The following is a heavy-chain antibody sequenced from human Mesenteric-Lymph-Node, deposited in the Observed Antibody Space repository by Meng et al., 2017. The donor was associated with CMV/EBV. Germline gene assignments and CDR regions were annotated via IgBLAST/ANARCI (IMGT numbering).Heavy chain of an antibody. J-gene: IGHJ4*02. CDR2: INHSGGT. D-gene: IGHD3-9*01. CDR3: ARCHNDILTGYSDY. V-gene: IGHV4-34*01. Sequence: SETLSLTCAVYGGSFSGYYWSWIRQAPGKGLEWIGEINHSGGTNYNPSLKSRVTISIDTSKNQFSLKLSSVTAADTAVYYCARCHNDILTGYSDYWGQGALVTVSS. CDR1: GGSFSGYY.